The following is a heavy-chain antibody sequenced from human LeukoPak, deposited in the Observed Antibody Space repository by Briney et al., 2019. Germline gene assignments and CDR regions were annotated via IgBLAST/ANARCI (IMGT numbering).Heavy chain of an antibody. V-gene: IGHV3-11*04. J-gene: IGHJ4*02. CDR3: VRDQPIGYSNGYPFDY. D-gene: IGHD5-18*01. Sequence: GGSLRLSCAASGFTFSDYYMSWIRQAPGKGLEWVSYISSSGSTIYYADSVKGRFTISRDNAKNPLYLQMNSLRAEDTAVYYCVRDQPIGYSNGYPFDYWGQGTLVTVSS. CDR2: ISSSGSTI. CDR1: GFTFSDYY.